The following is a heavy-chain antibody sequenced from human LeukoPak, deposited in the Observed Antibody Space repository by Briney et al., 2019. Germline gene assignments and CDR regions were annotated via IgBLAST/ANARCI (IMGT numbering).Heavy chain of an antibody. CDR2: IDTDGNRT. V-gene: IGHV3-74*01. J-gene: IGHJ4*02. Sequence: GGSLRLSCTASGFTFSNYWMHWVRQAPGKGLVWVSRIDTDGNRTYYADSVKGRFTISRDNSKNTVYLQMNSLRAEDTAVYYFAKHGLPLVGISAPLDYWGQGTLVTVAS. CDR3: AKHGLPLVGISAPLDY. CDR1: GFTFSNYW. D-gene: IGHD2-15*01.